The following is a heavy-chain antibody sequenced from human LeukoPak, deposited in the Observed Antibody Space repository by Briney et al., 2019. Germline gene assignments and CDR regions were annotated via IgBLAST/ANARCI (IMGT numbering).Heavy chain of an antibody. CDR1: GFTFSSYS. CDR3: ARARGIISRNSLFDY. J-gene: IGHJ4*02. D-gene: IGHD3-10*01. CDR2: ISSSSSYI. Sequence: GSLRLSCAASGFTFSSYSMNWVRQAPGKGLEWVSSISSSSSYIYYADSVKGRFTISRDNAKNSLYLQMNSLRAEDTAVYYCARARGIISRNSLFDYWGQGTLVTVSS. V-gene: IGHV3-21*01.